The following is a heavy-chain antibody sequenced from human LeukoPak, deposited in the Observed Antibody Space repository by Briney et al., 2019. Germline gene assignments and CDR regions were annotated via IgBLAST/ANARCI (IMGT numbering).Heavy chain of an antibody. CDR1: GYTFTSYD. CDR2: INPNSGGT. CDR3: ARAGGGSSVDY. Sequence: ASVTVSCKASGYTFTSYDINWVRQAPGQGLEWMGWINPNSGGTNYAQKFQGRVTMTRDTSISTAYMELSSLRSDDTAVYYCARAGGGSSVDYWGQGNLVTVSS. D-gene: IGHD2-15*01. J-gene: IGHJ4*02. V-gene: IGHV1-2*02.